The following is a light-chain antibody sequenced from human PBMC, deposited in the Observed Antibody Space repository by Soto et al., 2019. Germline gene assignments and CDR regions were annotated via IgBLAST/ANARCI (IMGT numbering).Light chain of an antibody. CDR3: QQYGSSRWT. V-gene: IGKV3-20*01. CDR2: SVS. Sequence: EIVLTQSPGTLSLSPGERATLSCRASQSVSSSYLAWYQQKPGQAPRLLIYSVSTRATGIADRFSGSGSGTDFTLTISRLEPADFALYYCQQYGSSRWTFGQGTRLEI. CDR1: QSVSSSY. J-gene: IGKJ5*01.